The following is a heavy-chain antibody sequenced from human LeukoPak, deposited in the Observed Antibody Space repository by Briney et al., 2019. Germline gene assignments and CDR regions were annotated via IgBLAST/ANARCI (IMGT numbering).Heavy chain of an antibody. CDR2: ISAYNGNT. CDR1: GYTFTSYG. Sequence: GASVRVSCKASGYTFTSYGISWVRQAPGQGLEWMGWISAYNGNTNYAQKLQGRVTMTTDTSTSTAYMELRSLRSDDTAVYYCARERGYYYGSGAHPAGYYYGMDVWGQGTTVTVSS. J-gene: IGHJ6*02. CDR3: ARERGYYYGSGAHPAGYYYGMDV. V-gene: IGHV1-18*01. D-gene: IGHD3-10*01.